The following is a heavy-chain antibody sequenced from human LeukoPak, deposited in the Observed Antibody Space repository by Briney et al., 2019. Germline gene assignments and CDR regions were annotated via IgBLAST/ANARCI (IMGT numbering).Heavy chain of an antibody. CDR3: ARPYYDSSGYYLPYYFDY. CDR2: IIPIFGTA. Sequence: SVKVSCKASGGTFSSYAISWVRQAPGQGLEWMGGIIPIFGTANYAQKFQGRVTITADESTSTAYMELSSLRSEDTAVYYCARPYYDSSGYYLPYYFDYWSQGTLVTVSS. CDR1: GGTFSSYA. J-gene: IGHJ4*02. D-gene: IGHD3-22*01. V-gene: IGHV1-69*13.